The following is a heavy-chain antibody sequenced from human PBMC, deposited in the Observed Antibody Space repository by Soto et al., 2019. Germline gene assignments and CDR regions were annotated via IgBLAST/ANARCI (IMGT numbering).Heavy chain of an antibody. V-gene: IGHV4-4*02. CDR2: IYHSGST. Sequence: SETLSLTCAVSGGSISSSNWWSWVRQPPGKGLEWIGEIYHSGSTNYNPSLKSRVTISVDKSKNQFSLKLSSVTAADTAVYYCARDPYSGSMPRAFDIWGQGTMVTVSS. CDR1: GGSISSSNW. J-gene: IGHJ3*02. CDR3: ARDPYSGSMPRAFDI. D-gene: IGHD1-26*01.